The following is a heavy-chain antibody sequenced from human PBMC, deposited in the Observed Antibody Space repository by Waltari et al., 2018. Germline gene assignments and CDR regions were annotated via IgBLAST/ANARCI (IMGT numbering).Heavy chain of an antibody. CDR1: GFTFSSYS. J-gene: IGHJ6*02. V-gene: IGHV3-48*01. D-gene: IGHD3-10*01. Sequence: EVQLVESGGGLVQPGGSLRLSCAASGFTFSSYSMNWVRQAPGKGLEWVSYISSSSSTIYYADSVKGRFTISRDNAKNSLYLKMNSLRAEDTAVYYCARDSTYGSGSYFYYYYGMDVWGQGTTVTVSS. CDR2: ISSSSSTI. CDR3: ARDSTYGSGSYFYYYYGMDV.